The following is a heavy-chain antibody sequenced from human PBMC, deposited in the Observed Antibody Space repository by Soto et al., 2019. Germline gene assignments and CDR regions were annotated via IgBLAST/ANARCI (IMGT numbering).Heavy chain of an antibody. CDR1: GFTFSDYY. J-gene: IGHJ6*02. CDR2: ISSSSSYT. CDR3: ARDVRDYGYMYYYGMDV. V-gene: IGHV3-11*05. D-gene: IGHD3-10*01. Sequence: GGSLRLSCAASGFTFSDYYMSWIRQAPGKGLEWVSYISSSSSYTNYADSVKGRFTISRDNAKNSLYLQMNSLRAEDAAVYYCARDVRDYGYMYYYGMDVWGQGTTVTVSS.